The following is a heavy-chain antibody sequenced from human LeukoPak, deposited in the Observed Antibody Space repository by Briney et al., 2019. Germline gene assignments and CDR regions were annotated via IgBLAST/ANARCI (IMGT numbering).Heavy chain of an antibody. CDR1: GGSISSSSYY. CDR2: IYYSGST. Sequence: SETLSLTCTVSGGSISSSSYYWGWIRQPPGKGLEWIGSIYYSGSTYYNPSLKSRVTISVDTSKNQFSLKLSSVTAADTDVYYCARLGWNNWFDPWGQGTLVTVSS. J-gene: IGHJ5*02. D-gene: IGHD1-1*01. V-gene: IGHV4-39*01. CDR3: ARLGWNNWFDP.